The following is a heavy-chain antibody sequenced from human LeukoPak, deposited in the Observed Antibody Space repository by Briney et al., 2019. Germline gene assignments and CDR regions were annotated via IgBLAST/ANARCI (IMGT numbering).Heavy chain of an antibody. CDR2: IYYSGST. CDR1: GGSISSGGYY. D-gene: IGHD5-24*01. V-gene: IGHV4-61*08. J-gene: IGHJ4*02. CDR3: ARDLKRSPNLFDY. Sequence: SETLSLTCTVSGGSISSGGYYWSWIRQHPGKGLEWIGHIYYSGSTNYNPSLKSRVTISVDTSKNQFSLKLSSVTAADTAVYYCARDLKRSPNLFDYWGQGTLVTVSS.